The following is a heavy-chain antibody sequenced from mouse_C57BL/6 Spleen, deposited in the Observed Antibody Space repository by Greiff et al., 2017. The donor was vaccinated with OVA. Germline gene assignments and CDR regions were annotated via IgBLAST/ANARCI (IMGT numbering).Heavy chain of an antibody. J-gene: IGHJ4*01. Sequence: EVMLVESGEGLVKPGGSLKLSCAASGFTFSSYAMSWVRQTPEKRLEWVAYISSGGDYIYYADTVKGRFPISRDNARNTLYLQMSSLKSEDTAMYYCTRADYGNPYAMDYWGQGTSVTVSS. CDR3: TRADYGNPYAMDY. D-gene: IGHD2-1*01. CDR2: ISSGGDYI. V-gene: IGHV5-9-1*02. CDR1: GFTFSSYA.